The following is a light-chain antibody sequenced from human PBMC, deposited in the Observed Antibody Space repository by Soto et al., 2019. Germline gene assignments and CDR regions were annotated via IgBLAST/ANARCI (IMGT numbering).Light chain of an antibody. CDR1: SGDIGRYDF. CDR3: SSFTASDSLGVT. Sequence: QSVLTQPASVSGSPGQSITISCTGSSGDIGRYDFVSWYQHHPGKAPKLIIFDVTNRPSGVSNCFSGSKSGHTASLTISGLQAEDEADYYCSSFTASDSLGVTFGGGTKLTVL. V-gene: IGLV2-14*03. CDR2: DVT. J-gene: IGLJ2*01.